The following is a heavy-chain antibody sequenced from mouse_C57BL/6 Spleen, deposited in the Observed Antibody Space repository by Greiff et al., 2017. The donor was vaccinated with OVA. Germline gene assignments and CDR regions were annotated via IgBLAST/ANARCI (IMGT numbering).Heavy chain of an antibody. Sequence: EVMLVESEGGLVQPGSSMKLSCTASGFTFSDYYMAWVRQVPEKGLEWVANINYDGSSTYYLDSLKSRFIISRDNAKNILYLQMSSLKSEDTATYYCARDNHLWYFDVWGTGTTVTVSS. CDR1: GFTFSDYY. V-gene: IGHV5-16*01. J-gene: IGHJ1*03. CDR2: INYDGSST. CDR3: ARDNHLWYFDV.